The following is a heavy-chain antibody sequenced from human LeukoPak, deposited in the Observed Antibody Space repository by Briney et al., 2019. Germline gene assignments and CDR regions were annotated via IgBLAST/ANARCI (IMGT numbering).Heavy chain of an antibody. D-gene: IGHD3-10*02. CDR2: ITSGSSYI. Sequence: GGSLRLSCAASGITFSSYNMNWVRQAPGKGLEWVSSITSGSSYIYYADSVKGRFTISRDNAKNSLYLQMNSLRAEDTAVYYCAELGITMIGGAWGKGTTVTISS. V-gene: IGHV3-21*01. CDR3: AELGITMIGGA. CDR1: GITFSSYN. J-gene: IGHJ6*04.